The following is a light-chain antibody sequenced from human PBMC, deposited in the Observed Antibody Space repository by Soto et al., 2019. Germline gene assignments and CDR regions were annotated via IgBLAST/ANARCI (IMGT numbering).Light chain of an antibody. Sequence: DIVMTQSPATLSVSPGERATLSCRASQRVSSSFAWYQQNPGQAPRLLIYGASTRATVIPARYSGSGFWTGFTLTISCLQSEECAFDDCQHYNKWPRTFGQGTTVEIK. J-gene: IGKJ1*01. CDR1: QRVSSS. CDR3: QHYNKWPRT. CDR2: GAS. V-gene: IGKV3-15*01.